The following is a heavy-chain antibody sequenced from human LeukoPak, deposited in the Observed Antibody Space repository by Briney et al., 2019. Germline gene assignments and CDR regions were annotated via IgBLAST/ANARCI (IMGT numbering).Heavy chain of an antibody. CDR2: ISAYNGNT. J-gene: IGHJ4*02. D-gene: IGHD3-22*01. Sequence: GASVKVSCKASGYTFTSYGISWVRQAPGQGLEWMGWISAYNGNTSYAQKLQGRVTMTTDTSTSTAYMELRSLRSDDTAVYYCARDRVDYYDSSGPFDYWGQGTLVTVSS. CDR3: ARDRVDYYDSSGPFDY. CDR1: GYTFTSYG. V-gene: IGHV1-18*01.